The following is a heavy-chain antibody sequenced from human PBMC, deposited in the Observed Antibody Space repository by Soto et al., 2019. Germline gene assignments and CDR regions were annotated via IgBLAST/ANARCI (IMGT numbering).Heavy chain of an antibody. V-gene: IGHV3-30*03. CDR3: XXXXXXXXXXXXY. J-gene: IGHJ4*02. CDR1: GFTFSSYG. CDR2: ISHDGSNK. Sequence: QVQLVESGGGVVQPGRSLRLSCAASGFTFSSYGMHWVRQAPGKGLEWVAVISHDGSNKYYADSVKGRFTISRDNSKNTLYLQMNSLRAXXXXXXXXXXXXXXXXXXXXYWGQGTLVTVSS.